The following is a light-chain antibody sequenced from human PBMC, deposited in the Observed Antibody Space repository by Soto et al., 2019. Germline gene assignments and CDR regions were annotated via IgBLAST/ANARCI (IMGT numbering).Light chain of an antibody. V-gene: IGKV1-5*03. Sequence: DVQMTQSPSTLSASVGDRVTITCRASQSIGDWLAWFQQKPGRAPKLLIYKAPSLESGVPSTFSVRASVTEFTLTIRSLQPDDFATYYCQQYYDYSWTFGQGTKVDIK. CDR3: QQYYDYSWT. J-gene: IGKJ1*01. CDR1: QSIGDW. CDR2: KAP.